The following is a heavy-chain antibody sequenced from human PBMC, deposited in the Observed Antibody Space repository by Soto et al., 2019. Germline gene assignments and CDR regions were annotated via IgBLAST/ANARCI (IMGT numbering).Heavy chain of an antibody. D-gene: IGHD1-1*01. Sequence: SQTHPLTYTVSGGTISNISYCWGWIRQLPGKGLEWIGSIYYSGSTYYNPSLKSRVTISVDTSKNQFSLKLSSVTAADTAVYYCARHSLEGFDRNHNWFDPWGQGTLVTVSS. CDR1: GGTISNISYC. V-gene: IGHV4-39*01. J-gene: IGHJ5*02. CDR2: IYYSGST. CDR3: ARHSLEGFDRNHNWFDP.